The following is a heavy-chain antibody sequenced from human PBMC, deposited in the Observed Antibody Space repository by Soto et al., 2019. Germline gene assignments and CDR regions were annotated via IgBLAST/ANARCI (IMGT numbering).Heavy chain of an antibody. D-gene: IGHD2-15*01. CDR3: ARGLTKVVVAATPLYWFDP. V-gene: IGHV1-18*01. J-gene: IGHJ5*02. Sequence: ASVKVSCKASGYTFTSYGISWVRQAPGQGLEWMGWISAYNGKANYAQKFQGRVTITTDTSTSTAYMELSSLRFEDTAVYYCARGLTKVVVAATPLYWFDPWGQGTLVTVSS. CDR1: GYTFTSYG. CDR2: ISAYNGKA.